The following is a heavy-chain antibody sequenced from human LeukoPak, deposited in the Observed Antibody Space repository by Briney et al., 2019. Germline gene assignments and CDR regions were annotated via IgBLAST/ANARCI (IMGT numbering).Heavy chain of an antibody. D-gene: IGHD3-3*01. CDR3: AKDRTYYDFWSGYYAPGPELDY. J-gene: IGHJ4*02. CDR1: GFTFSSYA. Sequence: GGSLRLSCAASGFTFSSYAMSWVRQAPGKGLEWVSAISGSGGSTYYADSVKGRFTISRDNSKNTLYLQMNSLRAEDTAVYYCAKDRTYYDFWSGYYAPGPELDYWGRGTLVTVSS. CDR2: ISGSGGST. V-gene: IGHV3-23*01.